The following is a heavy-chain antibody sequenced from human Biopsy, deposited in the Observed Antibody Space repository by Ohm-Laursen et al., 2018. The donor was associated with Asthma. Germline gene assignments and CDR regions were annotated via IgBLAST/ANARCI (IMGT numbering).Heavy chain of an antibody. CDR2: ISYDGRNT. CDR3: ARGGLHYYEYYGMDV. Sequence: SLRLSCSASGFTFDNYTMHWVRQAPGKGLEWVTIISYDGRNTYYADSVEGRFTISRDNSKNTLFLQMSSLRPEDTAVYYCARGGLHYYEYYGMDVWGQGTTVTVSS. CDR1: GFTFDNYT. D-gene: IGHD2-21*02. V-gene: IGHV3-30*04. J-gene: IGHJ6*02.